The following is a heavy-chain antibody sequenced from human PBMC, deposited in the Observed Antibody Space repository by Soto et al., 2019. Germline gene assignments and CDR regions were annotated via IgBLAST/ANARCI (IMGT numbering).Heavy chain of an antibody. CDR1: GYTFTSYA. J-gene: IGHJ5*02. V-gene: IGHV1-3*01. D-gene: IGHD6-13*01. CDR2: INAGNGNT. Sequence: QVQLVQSGAEVKKPGASVKVSCKASGYTFTSYAMHWVRQAPGQRLEWMGWINAGNGNTKYSQKFQGRVTITRATSASTAYMELSSLRSEDTAVYYCAREWGLGQRLVRVGWFDPWGQGTLVTVSS. CDR3: AREWGLGQRLVRVGWFDP.